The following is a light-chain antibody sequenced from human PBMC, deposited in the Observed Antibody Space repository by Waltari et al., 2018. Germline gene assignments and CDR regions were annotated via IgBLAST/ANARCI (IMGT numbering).Light chain of an antibody. V-gene: IGKV1-39*01. CDR2: VAS. CDR3: QQSYITPPT. CDR1: QSISTS. Sequence: DIQMTQSPPSLSASVGDRVTVTCRGSQSISTSLNWYQQKAGKPPNLLIYVASSLQSGVPSRFSGSGSGTDFTLTISSLQPEDFATYYCQQSYITPPTFGQGTKVEVK. J-gene: IGKJ1*01.